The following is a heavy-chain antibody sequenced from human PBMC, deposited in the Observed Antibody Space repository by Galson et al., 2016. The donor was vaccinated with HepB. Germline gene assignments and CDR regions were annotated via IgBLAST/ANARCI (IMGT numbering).Heavy chain of an antibody. D-gene: IGHD6-13*01. CDR3: GCSVPAGHYYYYGMDI. J-gene: IGHJ6*02. CDR1: GGSISSGNW. Sequence: VSGGSISSGNWWTWVRQPPGKGLEWIGEVYHSGSTNYNPSLKNRITISVDKSKNQFSLRLSSVTAADTAVYYCGCSVPAGHYYYYGMDIWGQGTTVTVSS. CDR2: VYHSGST. V-gene: IGHV4-4*02.